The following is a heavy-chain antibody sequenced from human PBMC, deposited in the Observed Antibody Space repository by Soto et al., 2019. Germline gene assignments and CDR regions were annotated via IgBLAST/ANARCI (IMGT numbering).Heavy chain of an antibody. V-gene: IGHV3-15*01. J-gene: IGHJ6*03. CDR3: TTPRGDYAETNYYYYYMDV. Sequence: GGSLRLSCAASGFTFSNAWMSWVRQAPGKGLEWVGRIKSKTDGGTTDYAAPVKGRFTISRDDSKNTLYLQMNSLKTEDTAVYYCTTPRGDYAETNYYYYYMDVWGKGTTVTVSS. CDR2: IKSKTDGGTT. D-gene: IGHD4-17*01. CDR1: GFTFSNAW.